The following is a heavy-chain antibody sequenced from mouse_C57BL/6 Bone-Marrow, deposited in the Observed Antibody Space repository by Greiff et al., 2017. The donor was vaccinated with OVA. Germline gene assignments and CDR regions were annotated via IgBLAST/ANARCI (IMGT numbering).Heavy chain of an antibody. D-gene: IGHD1-1*01. CDR1: GFTFSSYT. CDR3: ARHPYYYGSSSFAY. V-gene: IGHV5-9*01. J-gene: IGHJ3*01. CDR2: ISGGGGNT. Sequence: EVQLQESGGGLVKPGGSLKLSCAASGFTFSSYTMSWVRQTPEKRLEWVATISGGGGNTYYPDSVKGRFTISRDNAKNTLYLQSSSLRSEDTALYYCARHPYYYGSSSFAYWGQGTLVTVSA.